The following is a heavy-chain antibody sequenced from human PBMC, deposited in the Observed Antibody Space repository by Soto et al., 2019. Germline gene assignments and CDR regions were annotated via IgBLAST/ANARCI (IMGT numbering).Heavy chain of an antibody. J-gene: IGHJ6*02. V-gene: IGHV1-46*01. D-gene: IGHD4-17*01. CDR1: GYTFTSYY. CDR3: ARDPTEVDYGGNSAYYYYYGMDV. Sequence: ASVKVSCPASGYTFTSYYMHWVRQAPGQGLEWMGIINPSGGSTSYAQKFQGRVTMTRDTSTSTVYMELSSLRSEDTAVYYCARDPTEVDYGGNSAYYYYYGMDVWGQGTTVTVSS. CDR2: INPSGGST.